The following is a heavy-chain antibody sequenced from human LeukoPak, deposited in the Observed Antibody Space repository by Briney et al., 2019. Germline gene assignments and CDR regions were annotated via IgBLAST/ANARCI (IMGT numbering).Heavy chain of an antibody. J-gene: IGHJ4*02. CDR1: GNYW. CDR2: VNSDGSWT. V-gene: IGHV3-74*01. CDR3: VSFYETN. D-gene: IGHD2-2*01. Sequence: GGSLRLSCAASGNYWMHWVRRAPGKGLVWVSHVNSDGSWTSHADSVKGRFTVSKDNAKNTVYLQMNNLRTEDTAVYYCVSFYETNWGRGTLVTVSS.